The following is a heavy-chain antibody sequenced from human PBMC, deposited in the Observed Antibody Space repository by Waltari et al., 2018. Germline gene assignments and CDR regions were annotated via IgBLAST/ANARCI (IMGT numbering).Heavy chain of an antibody. D-gene: IGHD6-13*01. CDR3: AREGSSRTLGAFDI. Sequence: QLQLQESGPGLVKPSETLSLTCTVSGGSISSSSYYWGWIRQPPGKGLEWIGSIYYSGSTYYNPSLNSRVTISVDTSKNQFSLKLSSVTAADTAVYYCAREGSSRTLGAFDIWGQGTMVTVSS. CDR2: IYYSGST. V-gene: IGHV4-39*07. CDR1: GGSISSSSYY. J-gene: IGHJ3*02.